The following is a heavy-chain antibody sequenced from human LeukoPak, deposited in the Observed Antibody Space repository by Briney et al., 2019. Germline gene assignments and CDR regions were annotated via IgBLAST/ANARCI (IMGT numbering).Heavy chain of an antibody. D-gene: IGHD3-10*01. V-gene: IGHV4-4*07. Sequence: SETLSLTCTVSGGSISSYYWSWIRQPAGKGLEWIGRIYTSGSTNYNPSLKSRVTMSVDTSKNQFSLKLSSVTAAATAVYYCARDLTMFRGVTQNWFDPGAREPWSPSPQ. CDR2: IYTSGST. CDR3: ARDLTMFRGVTQNWFDP. J-gene: IGHJ5*02. CDR1: GGSISSYY.